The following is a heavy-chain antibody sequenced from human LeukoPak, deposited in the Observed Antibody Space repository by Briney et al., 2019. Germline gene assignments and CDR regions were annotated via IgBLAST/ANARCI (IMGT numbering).Heavy chain of an antibody. D-gene: IGHD1-1*01. Sequence: GGSLRLSCAAPGFDVSINYMNWIRQSPEKGLEWVSIIHNNGNTYYADSVKGRFTVSRDNSKNTVSLQMDSLRVDDTGVYYCARGFLQLTPYYFDYWGQGTLVTVSS. CDR3: ARGFLQLTPYYFDY. CDR1: GFDVSINY. J-gene: IGHJ4*02. V-gene: IGHV3-66*01. CDR2: IHNNGNT.